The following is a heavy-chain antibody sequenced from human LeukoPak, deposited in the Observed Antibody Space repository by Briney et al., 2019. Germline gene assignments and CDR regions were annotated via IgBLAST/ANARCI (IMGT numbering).Heavy chain of an antibody. Sequence: ASVKVSCKASGYTFTGYYMHWVRQAPGQGLEWMGWINPNSGGTNYALKFQGRVTMTRDTSISTAYVGLSRLRSDDTAVYYCARDLTAMVSLFGFWGQGTLVTVSS. CDR1: GYTFTGYY. V-gene: IGHV1-2*02. J-gene: IGHJ4*02. D-gene: IGHD5-18*01. CDR2: INPNSGGT. CDR3: ARDLTAMVSLFGF.